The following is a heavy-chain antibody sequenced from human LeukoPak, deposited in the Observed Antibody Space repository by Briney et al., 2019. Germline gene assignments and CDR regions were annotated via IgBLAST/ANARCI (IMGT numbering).Heavy chain of an antibody. D-gene: IGHD2-2*01. CDR2: ISGSVGST. Sequence: PGGSLRLSCAASGFTFSSYAMSWVRQAPGKGLEWVSAISGSVGSTYYADSVKGRFTISRDNSKNTLYLQMNSLRAEDTAVYYCAWDIVVVPAAPFGMDVWGQGTTVTVS. J-gene: IGHJ6*02. CDR1: GFTFSSYA. CDR3: AWDIVVVPAAPFGMDV. V-gene: IGHV3-23*01.